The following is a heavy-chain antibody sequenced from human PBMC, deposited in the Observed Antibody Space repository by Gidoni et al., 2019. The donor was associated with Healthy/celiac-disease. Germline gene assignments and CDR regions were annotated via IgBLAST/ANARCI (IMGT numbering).Heavy chain of an antibody. D-gene: IGHD3-22*01. Sequence: QVQLVQSGAEVKKPGASVKVSCKASGSTFTGYYIHWVRQAPGQGLAWMGWINPNSGGTNYAQKFQGRVTMTRYTSISTAYMELSRLRYDDTAVYYCARVPGSYYDSSGILVEFAFDIWGQGTKVTVSS. CDR3: ARVPGSYYDSSGILVEFAFDI. J-gene: IGHJ3*02. CDR2: INPNSGGT. V-gene: IGHV1-2*02. CDR1: GSTFTGYY.